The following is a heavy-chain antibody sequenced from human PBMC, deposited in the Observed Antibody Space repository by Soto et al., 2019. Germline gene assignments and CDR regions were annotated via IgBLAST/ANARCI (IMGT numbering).Heavy chain of an antibody. D-gene: IGHD1-1*01. CDR1: GYTLTELS. V-gene: IGHV1-24*01. CDR2: FDPEDGET. CDR3: ATGRRLSALSYYYYGMDV. Sequence: ASVKVSCKVSGYTLTELSMHWVRQAPGKGLEWMGGFDPEDGETIYAQKFQGRVTMTEDTSTDTAYMELSSLRSEDTAVYYCATGRRLSALSYYYYGMDVWGQGTTVTVSS. J-gene: IGHJ6*02.